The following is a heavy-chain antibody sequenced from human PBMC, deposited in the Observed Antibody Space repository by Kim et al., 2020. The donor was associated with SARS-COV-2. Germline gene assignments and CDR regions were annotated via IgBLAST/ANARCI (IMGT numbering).Heavy chain of an antibody. CDR3: ARETTGYGELPA. CDR2: VYHSGTA. V-gene: IGHV4-59*01. D-gene: IGHD3-10*01. J-gene: IGHJ5*02. Sequence: SETLSLTCSVSGDSIGSFYWSWIRQTPGKGLEWIGYVYHSGTANFSPSFNSRVTLSVDMAKNQFSLTLRSVPAADTAFYYCARETTGYGELPAWGQGILV. CDR1: GDSIGSFY.